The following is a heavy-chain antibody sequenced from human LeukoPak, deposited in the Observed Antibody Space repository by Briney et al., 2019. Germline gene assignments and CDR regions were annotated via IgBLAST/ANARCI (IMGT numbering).Heavy chain of an antibody. CDR2: IRDDGSRA. J-gene: IGHJ6*02. V-gene: IGHV3-30*18. Sequence: GTSLRLSCAASGFTFSRFGMHWVRQAPGKGLEWEAVIRDDGSRAYYADSLKGRFTVSRDNSESTLFLQMNSLRPEDTAVYYCAKKLVPYIGSGYGLAVWGQGTTVTVSS. CDR3: AKKLVPYIGSGYGLAV. CDR1: GFTFSRFG. D-gene: IGHD3-10*01.